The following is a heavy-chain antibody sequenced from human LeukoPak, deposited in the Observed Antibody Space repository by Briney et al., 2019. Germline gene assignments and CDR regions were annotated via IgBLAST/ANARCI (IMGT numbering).Heavy chain of an antibody. Sequence: GGSLRLSCAASGFTFNNYAMTWVRQAPGKGLEWVSGISDSGRDTYYADSVKGRFTISRDNSQNTLYLQMNSLRAEDTAVYYCAESVGTTIYYFDYWGQGTLVTVSS. CDR2: ISDSGRDT. J-gene: IGHJ4*02. V-gene: IGHV3-23*01. CDR3: AESVGTTIYYFDY. CDR1: GFTFNNYA. D-gene: IGHD1-26*01.